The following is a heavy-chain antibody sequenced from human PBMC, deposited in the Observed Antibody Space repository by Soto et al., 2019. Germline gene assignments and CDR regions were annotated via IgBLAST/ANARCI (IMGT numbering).Heavy chain of an antibody. Sequence: SETLSLTCAVSGGSISSGGYSWSWIRQPPGKGLEWIGYIYHSGSTYYNPSLKSRVTISVDRSKNQFSLKLSSVTAADTAVYYCARGPRYSYGYWETISFDYWGQGTLVTVSS. CDR1: GGSISSGGYS. CDR2: IYHSGST. V-gene: IGHV4-30-2*01. CDR3: ARGPRYSYGYWETISFDY. D-gene: IGHD5-18*01. J-gene: IGHJ4*02.